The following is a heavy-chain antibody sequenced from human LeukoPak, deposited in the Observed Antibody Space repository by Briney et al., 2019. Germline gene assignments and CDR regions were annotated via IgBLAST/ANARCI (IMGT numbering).Heavy chain of an antibody. Sequence: GASVKVSCKVSGYTLTELSMHWVRQAPGKGLEWMGGFDPEDGETIYAQKFQGRVTMTEDTSTDTAYMELSSLRSEDTAVYYCATSEVGLWELPWAAWGQGTLVTVSS. D-gene: IGHD1-26*01. CDR2: FDPEDGET. CDR1: GYTLTELS. V-gene: IGHV1-24*01. J-gene: IGHJ5*02. CDR3: ATSEVGLWELPWAA.